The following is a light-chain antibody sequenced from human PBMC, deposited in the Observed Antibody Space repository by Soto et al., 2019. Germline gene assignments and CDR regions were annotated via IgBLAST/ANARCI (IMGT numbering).Light chain of an antibody. Sequence: QSVLTQPPSASGTPGQRVTISCSGSSSNIGTNTVNWYQHLPGSAPKLLIYSSDQRPSGVPDRFSGSKSGTSASLAISGLQPDDEADYYCEAWDGSLNVVLFGGGTKLTAL. J-gene: IGLJ2*01. CDR2: SSD. CDR1: SSNIGTNT. V-gene: IGLV1-44*01. CDR3: EAWDGSLNVVL.